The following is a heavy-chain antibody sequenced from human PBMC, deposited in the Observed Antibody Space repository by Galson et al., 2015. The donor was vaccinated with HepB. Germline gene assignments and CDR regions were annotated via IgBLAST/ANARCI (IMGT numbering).Heavy chain of an antibody. V-gene: IGHV1-8*01. Sequence: SVKVSCKASGYAFTSFDINWVRQAAGQGLEWMGWMNPNSGNTGFAKKFQGRIIMARDTSLNTAYLQLDSLTSEDTAVYYCARVHPLPRGSWGQGTAVIVSS. CDR3: ARVHPLPRGS. J-gene: IGHJ5*02. D-gene: IGHD3-10*01. CDR2: MNPNSGNT. CDR1: GYAFTSFD.